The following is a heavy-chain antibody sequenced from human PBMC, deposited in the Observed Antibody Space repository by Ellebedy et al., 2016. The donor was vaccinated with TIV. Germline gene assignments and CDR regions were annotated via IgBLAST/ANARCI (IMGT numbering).Heavy chain of an antibody. Sequence: RVTISVDTSKNQFSLKLSSVTAADTAVYFCARGETYDFWSGNCMDVWGQGTTVTVSS. J-gene: IGHJ6*02. V-gene: IGHV4-59*09. CDR3: ARGETYDFWSGNCMDV. D-gene: IGHD3-3*01.